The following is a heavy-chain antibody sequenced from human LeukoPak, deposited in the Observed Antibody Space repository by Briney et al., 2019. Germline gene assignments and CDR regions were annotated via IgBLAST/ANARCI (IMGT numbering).Heavy chain of an antibody. CDR1: GFTFSSYG. CDR2: ISGSGGST. V-gene: IGHV3-23*01. D-gene: IGHD6-13*01. Sequence: GGTLRLSCAASGFTFSSYGMIWVRQAPGKGLEWVSGISGSGGSTYVADSVKGRFTVSRDNSKNTLYLQMNSLRADDTAVYYCAKDRPTVYSSSWLHFLDSWGQGTLVTVSS. CDR3: AKDRPTVYSSSWLHFLDS. J-gene: IGHJ4*02.